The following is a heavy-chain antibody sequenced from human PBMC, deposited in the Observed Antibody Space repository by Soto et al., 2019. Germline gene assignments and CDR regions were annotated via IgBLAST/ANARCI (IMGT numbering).Heavy chain of an antibody. D-gene: IGHD6-13*01. Sequence: PGGSLRLSCATSGFTFSSYEMNWVRQAPGKGLEWVSYISSSGSTIYYADSVKGRFTISRDNAKNSLYLQMDRLGAEDTAVYYCAREQEAGCFFPSFFGMDVCGQGATGSASS. CDR2: ISSSGSTI. CDR1: GFTFSSYE. CDR3: AREQEAGCFFPSFFGMDV. J-gene: IGHJ6*02. V-gene: IGHV3-48*03.